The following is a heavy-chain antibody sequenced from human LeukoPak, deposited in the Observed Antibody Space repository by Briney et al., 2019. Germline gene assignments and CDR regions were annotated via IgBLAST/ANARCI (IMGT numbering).Heavy chain of an antibody. CDR3: ARDVTTVVTPYYYGMDV. D-gene: IGHD4-23*01. J-gene: IGHJ6*02. CDR1: GYTFTDYY. V-gene: IGHV1-2*02. CDR2: INPNSGGT. Sequence: ASVKVSCKASGYTFTDYYIHWVRQAPGQGLEWMGWINPNSGGTNYAQKFQGRVTMTRDTSISTAYMELSRLRSDDTAVYYCARDVTTVVTPYYYGMDVWGQGTTVTVSS.